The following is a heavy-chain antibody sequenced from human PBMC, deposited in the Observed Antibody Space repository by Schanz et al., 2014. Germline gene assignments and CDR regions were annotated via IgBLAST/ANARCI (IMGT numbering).Heavy chain of an antibody. CDR1: GFTFRDYY. CDR3: AKGMGYCSGGTCYDYYYYGLDV. CDR2: ISSGSSYA. D-gene: IGHD2-15*01. Sequence: QVQLVESGGGVVKPGGSLRLSCAASGFTFRDYYMSWIRQAPGKGLEWVSDISSGSSYANYADSVKGRFTISRDNAKNTLYLQMNSLSADDTAVFYCAKGMGYCSGGTCYDYYYYGLDVWGQGTTVTVSS. J-gene: IGHJ6*02. V-gene: IGHV3-11*05.